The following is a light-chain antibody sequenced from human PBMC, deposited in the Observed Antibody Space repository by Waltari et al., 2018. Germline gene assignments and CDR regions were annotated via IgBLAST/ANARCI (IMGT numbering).Light chain of an antibody. CDR2: AAS. V-gene: IGKV3-11*01. CDR3: QQRHAWPIT. CDR1: ENIHSF. Sequence: EIVLTQSPGFLSFSPGERVTLSCRASENIHSFLAWFQQKPGTAPRLLIFAASSRATGFPPSFSGSGSETDFTLTISSLGPEDFATYYCQQRHAWPITFGGGTKLEIK. J-gene: IGKJ4*01.